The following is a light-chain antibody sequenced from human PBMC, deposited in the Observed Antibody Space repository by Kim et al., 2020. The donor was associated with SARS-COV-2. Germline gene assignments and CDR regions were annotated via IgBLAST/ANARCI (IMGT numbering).Light chain of an antibody. Sequence: EVVMTQSPATLSVSPGERVILSCRASQSVSNNLAWYQQRPGQTPRLLIYGASTRATDIPVRFTSSGSGTEFTLTISSLRSEDFAVYYCQQYNNWPPWTFGQGTKVEVK. CDR1: QSVSNN. CDR3: QQYNNWPPWT. CDR2: GAS. V-gene: IGKV3-15*01. J-gene: IGKJ1*01.